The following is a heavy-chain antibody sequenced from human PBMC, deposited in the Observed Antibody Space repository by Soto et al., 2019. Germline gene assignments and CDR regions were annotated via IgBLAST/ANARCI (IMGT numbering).Heavy chain of an antibody. CDR2: ISSTTNYI. CDR1: GFTFTRYS. CDR3: ARESEDLTSNFDY. V-gene: IGHV3-21*06. Sequence: GGSLRLSCAASGFTFTRYSMNWVRQAPGKGLEWVSSISSTTNYIYYGDSMKGRFTISRDNAKNSLYLEMISLRAEVTAVYYCARESEDLTSNFDYWGQGTLVTVSS. J-gene: IGHJ4*02.